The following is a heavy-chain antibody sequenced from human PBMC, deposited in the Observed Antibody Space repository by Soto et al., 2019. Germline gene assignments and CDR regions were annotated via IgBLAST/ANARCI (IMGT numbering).Heavy chain of an antibody. CDR2: ISYDGSLQ. J-gene: IGHJ5*02. CDR3: VSDRGYGHASAPYA. Sequence: QAQLVESGGGVVQPGRSLRLSCAASGFAFSSYGMQWVRQAPGTGLEWVAVISYDGSLQHYADSVKGRFTISRDNSKNMVLLQMSSLRAEDTAVYYCVSDRGYGHASAPYAWGQGTLVSVSS. CDR1: GFAFSSYG. D-gene: IGHD5-18*01. V-gene: IGHV3-30*03.